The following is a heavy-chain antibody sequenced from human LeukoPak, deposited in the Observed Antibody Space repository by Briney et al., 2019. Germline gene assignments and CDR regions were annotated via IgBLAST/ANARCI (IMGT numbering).Heavy chain of an antibody. CDR1: GFTCDDYA. CDR2: ISWNSGSI. V-gene: IGHV3-9*01. CDR3: AKGVPIDY. Sequence: PGRSLRLSCAASGFTCDDYAMHLVRQATGKGLEWVSGISWNSGSIGYADSVKGRFTISRDNAKNSLYLQMNSLRAEDTALYYCAKGVPIDYWGQGTLVTVSS. J-gene: IGHJ4*02.